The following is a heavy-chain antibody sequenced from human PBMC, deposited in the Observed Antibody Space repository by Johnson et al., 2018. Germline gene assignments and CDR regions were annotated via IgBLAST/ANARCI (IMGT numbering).Heavy chain of an antibody. CDR1: GFTFSMYA. J-gene: IGHJ3*02. CDR2: VSRRGDRT. CDR3: WKDEADRDSPRDALDI. Sequence: EVQLVESGGGLVQRGGSLTLSCTASGFTFSMYAMSWVRQAPGKGLEWVSGVSRRGDRTYYADSVRGRFTVSRDNSNNSLSLQMNSLRADDAAVYYCWKDEADRDSPRDALDIWGQGTMVTVSS. V-gene: IGHV3-23*04. D-gene: IGHD2-21*02.